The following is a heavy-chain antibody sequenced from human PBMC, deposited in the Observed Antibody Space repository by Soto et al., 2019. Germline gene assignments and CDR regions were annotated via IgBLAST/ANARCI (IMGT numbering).Heavy chain of an antibody. CDR3: ARGRPFSSRYCSSTSCPFDP. D-gene: IGHD2-2*01. Sequence: SETLSLTCTVSGGSISSGGYYWSWIRQHPGKGLEWIGYIYYSGSTYYNPSLKSRVTISVDTSKNQFSLKLSSVTAADTAVYYCARGRPFSSRYCSSTSCPFDPWGQGTLVTVSS. CDR1: GGSISSGGYY. J-gene: IGHJ5*02. CDR2: IYYSGST. V-gene: IGHV4-31*03.